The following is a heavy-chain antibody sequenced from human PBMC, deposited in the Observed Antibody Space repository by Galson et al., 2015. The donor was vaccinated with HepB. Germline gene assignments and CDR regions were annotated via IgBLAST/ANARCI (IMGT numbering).Heavy chain of an antibody. V-gene: IGHV3-66*01. CDR3: ARGRGDPRNSAAWFDLDY. CDR2: IQAGGTT. CDR1: GFIVSSRY. D-gene: IGHD3-10*01. J-gene: IGHJ4*02. Sequence: SLRLSCATSGFIVSSRYMNWVRQAPGKGLEWVSVIQAGGTTLYADSVKGRFTISRDDSKNTLPLQMISLRAEDTAVYYCARGRGDPRNSAAWFDLDYWGQGALVTVSS.